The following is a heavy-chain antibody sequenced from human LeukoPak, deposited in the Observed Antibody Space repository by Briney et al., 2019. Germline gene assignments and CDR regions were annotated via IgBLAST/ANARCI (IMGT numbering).Heavy chain of an antibody. CDR3: TTDLRVIAARNGGVNAFDI. CDR1: GFTVSSTC. V-gene: IGHV3-53*01. J-gene: IGHJ3*02. CDR2: IYSGDTT. D-gene: IGHD6-6*01. Sequence: QHGGSLRLSCAASGFTVSSTCMSWVRQAPGKGLEWVSFIYSGDTTYYADSVKGRFTISRDNSKNTLYLQMNSLRAEDTAVYYCTTDLRVIAARNGGVNAFDIWGQGTMVTVSS.